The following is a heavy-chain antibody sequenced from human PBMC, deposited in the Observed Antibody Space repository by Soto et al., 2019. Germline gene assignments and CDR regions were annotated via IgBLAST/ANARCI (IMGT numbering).Heavy chain of an antibody. CDR2: MNPNSGNT. J-gene: IGHJ4*02. D-gene: IGHD3-22*01. Sequence: ASVKVSCKASGYTFTSYDINWVRQATGQGLEWMGWMNPNSGNTGYAQKFQGRVTMTRNTSISTAYMELSSLRSEDTAVYYCARGGSRYYDSSGYYHFDYWGPGTLVTVYS. V-gene: IGHV1-8*01. CDR3: ARGGSRYYDSSGYYHFDY. CDR1: GYTFTSYD.